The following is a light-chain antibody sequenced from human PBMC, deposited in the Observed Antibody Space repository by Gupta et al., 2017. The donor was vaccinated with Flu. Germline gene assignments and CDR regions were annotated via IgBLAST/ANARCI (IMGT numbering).Light chain of an antibody. CDR3: QHEKSYPYI. J-gene: IGKJ3*01. Sequence: DIQMTQSPSSLSASVGDRVTITCRASQDIGNSLAWFQQKPGRAPKSLIYAASRVQSGVPSKFSGSGSGTDFTLTISSRQPEDFANYYCQHEKSYPYIFGHGTKVDIE. V-gene: IGKV1-16*02. CDR1: QDIGNS. CDR2: AAS.